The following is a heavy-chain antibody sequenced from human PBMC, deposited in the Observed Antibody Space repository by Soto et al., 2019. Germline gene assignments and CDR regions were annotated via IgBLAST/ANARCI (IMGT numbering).Heavy chain of an antibody. J-gene: IGHJ4*02. V-gene: IGHV3-15*07. Sequence: EVQLVESGGDLVKPGESLTLSCAASGFAFYNAWMNWVRQAPGKGLEWVARIKREIDGTTTEYAAPVEGRFTVSRDDSENTLYLQMSSLKSEDTAMYYCSPDETSSTGWSLGDKWGQGTLVTVSS. D-gene: IGHD6-19*01. CDR2: IKREIDGTTT. CDR3: SPDETSSTGWSLGDK. CDR1: GFAFYNAW.